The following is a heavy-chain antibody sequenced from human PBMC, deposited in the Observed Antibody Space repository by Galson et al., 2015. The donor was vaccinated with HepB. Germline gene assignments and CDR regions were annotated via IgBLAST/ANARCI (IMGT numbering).Heavy chain of an antibody. Sequence: SVKVSCKASGDTLTNYYMHWVRQAPGQGLEWMGLINPTGGTTTYAQRFQDRVTVTRDTSTSTLYMELSSLTSEDTAVYYCVREQGAIPAPLPSLDSWGLGTLVTVSS. D-gene: IGHD2-2*02. CDR2: INPTGGTT. J-gene: IGHJ4*02. CDR1: GDTLTNYY. V-gene: IGHV1-46*01. CDR3: VREQGAIPAPLPSLDS.